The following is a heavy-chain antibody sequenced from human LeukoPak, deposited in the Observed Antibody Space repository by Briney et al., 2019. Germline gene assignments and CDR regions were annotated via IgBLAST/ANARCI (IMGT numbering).Heavy chain of an antibody. J-gene: IGHJ6*03. Sequence: GGSLRLSCAASGFTFSSYAMSWVRQAPGKGLEWVSYISSSSSTIYYADSVTGRFTISRDNSKNALNLQMNSLRPEDTAVYYCAKGVGGSANYYYMDVWGKGTTVTVSS. D-gene: IGHD3-10*01. CDR1: GFTFSSYA. CDR2: ISSSSSTI. V-gene: IGHV3-48*01. CDR3: AKGVGGSANYYYMDV.